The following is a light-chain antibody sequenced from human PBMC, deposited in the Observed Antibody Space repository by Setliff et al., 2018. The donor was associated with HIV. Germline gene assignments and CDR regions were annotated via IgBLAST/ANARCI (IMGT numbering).Light chain of an antibody. CDR3: QVWDSSSDPYV. V-gene: IGLV3-21*03. Sequence: SYELTQPPLVSVAPGKTARITCGGTNIGSKSVHWYQQKPGQAPVLVVYDDSDRPSGIPERFSGSNSGNTATATLTIGRVEVGDEADYYCQVWDSSSDPYVFGTGTKVTVL. CDR1: NIGSKS. J-gene: IGLJ1*01. CDR2: DDS.